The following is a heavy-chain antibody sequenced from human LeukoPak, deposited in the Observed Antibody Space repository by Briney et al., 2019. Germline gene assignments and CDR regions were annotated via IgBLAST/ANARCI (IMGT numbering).Heavy chain of an antibody. J-gene: IGHJ4*02. CDR2: ISYDGSSE. V-gene: IGHV3-30-3*01. CDR3: ATDRDYYDSSGYYFDY. CDR1: GFTFSSYA. Sequence: GGSLRLSCAASGFTFSSYAMSWVRQAPGKGLEWVTFISYDGSSEYYADSVKGRFTISRDNSKNTLYLQMNSLRVEDAAVYYCATDRDYYDSSGYYFDYWGQGTLVTVSS. D-gene: IGHD3-22*01.